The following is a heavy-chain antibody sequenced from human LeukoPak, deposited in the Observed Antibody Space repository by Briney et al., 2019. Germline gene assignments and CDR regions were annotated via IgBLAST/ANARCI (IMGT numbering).Heavy chain of an antibody. V-gene: IGHV3-7*04. Sequence: GGSLRLSCLVSGVTFRTPWMSWVRQAPGKGLEWVANIKHDGREKYYVDYVKGRFNLSRDNAKNSLYLQMNRLRAEETAVYYCARGGWTQDYWGQGTLVTVSS. CDR2: IKHDGREK. CDR3: ARGGWTQDY. J-gene: IGHJ4*02. D-gene: IGHD6-19*01. CDR1: GVTFRTPW.